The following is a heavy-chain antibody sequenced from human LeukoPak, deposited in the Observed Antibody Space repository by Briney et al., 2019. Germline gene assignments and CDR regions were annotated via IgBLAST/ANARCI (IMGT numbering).Heavy chain of an antibody. V-gene: IGHV4-4*07. CDR3: ASSIAAAGIFDY. CDR2: MQTSGST. D-gene: IGHD6-13*01. J-gene: IGHJ4*02. CDR1: GGSISSYY. Sequence: PSETLSLTCTVSGGSISSYYWSWIRQSAGKGLEWIGRMQTSGSTNNNPSLKSRVTMSVDTSKNQFSLKLSSVTAADTAVYYCASSIAAAGIFDYWGQGTLVTVSS.